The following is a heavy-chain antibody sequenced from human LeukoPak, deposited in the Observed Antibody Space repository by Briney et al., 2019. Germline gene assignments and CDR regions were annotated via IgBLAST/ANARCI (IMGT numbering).Heavy chain of an antibody. CDR1: GYRFTQYG. Sequence: ASVKVSCKTSGYRFTQYGLNWVRQAPGQGLEWMGWTSAYNGDTKYGQKFQGRLPMTTDTSTSTAYMDVRSLRSEDTAVYYCARDLLQWQTNNWLAPWGQGTLVTVSS. CDR2: TSAYNGDT. CDR3: ARDLLQWQTNNWLAP. J-gene: IGHJ5*02. V-gene: IGHV1-18*01. D-gene: IGHD6-19*01.